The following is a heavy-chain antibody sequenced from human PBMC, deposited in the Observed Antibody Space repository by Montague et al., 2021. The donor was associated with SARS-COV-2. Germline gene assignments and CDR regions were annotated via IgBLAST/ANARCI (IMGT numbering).Heavy chain of an antibody. CDR2: IYYSGST. D-gene: IGHD3-3*01. CDR3: ARDKPAYDFWPGYGMDV. V-gene: IGHV4-59*01. CDR1: GGSISSYY. Sequence: SETLSLTCTVSGGSISSYYWSWIRQPPGKGLEWIGYIYYSGSTNYNPSLKSRVTISVDTSKNQFSLKLSSVTAADTAVYYCARDKPAYDFWPGYGMDVWGQGTTVTVSS. J-gene: IGHJ6*02.